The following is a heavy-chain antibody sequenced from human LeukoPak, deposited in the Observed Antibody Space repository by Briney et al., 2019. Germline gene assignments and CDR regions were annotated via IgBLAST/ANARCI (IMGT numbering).Heavy chain of an antibody. CDR1: GGSFSGYY. CDR2: INHSGST. J-gene: IGHJ4*02. D-gene: IGHD3-10*01. Sequence: SETLSLTCAVYGGSFSGYYWSWIRQPPGKGLEWGGEINHSGSTNYNPSLKGRVTISVDTSKNQFSLKLSSVTAADTAVYYCARGPPRRLLWFGELLYAASFDYWGQGTLVTVSS. V-gene: IGHV4-34*01. CDR3: ARGPPRRLLWFGELLYAASFDY.